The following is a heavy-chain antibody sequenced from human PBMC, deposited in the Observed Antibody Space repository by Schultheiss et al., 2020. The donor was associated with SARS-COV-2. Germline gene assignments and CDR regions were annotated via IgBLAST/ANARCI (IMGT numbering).Heavy chain of an antibody. V-gene: IGHV5-51*01. CDR1: GYSFTSYW. D-gene: IGHD2-2*01. CDR2: IYPGDSDT. CDR3: ARDRQFWYQPGQNPL. J-gene: IGHJ4*02. Sequence: GESLKISCKGSGYSFTSYWIGWVRQMPGKGLEWMGIIYPGDSDTRYSPSFQGQVTISADKSISTAYLQWSSLKASDTAMYYCARDRQFWYQPGQNPLWGQGTLVTVSS.